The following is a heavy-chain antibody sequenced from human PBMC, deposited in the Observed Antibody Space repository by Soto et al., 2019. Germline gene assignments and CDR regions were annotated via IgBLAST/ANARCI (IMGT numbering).Heavy chain of an antibody. V-gene: IGHV3-30*18. D-gene: IGHD3-9*01. J-gene: IGHJ4*02. CDR3: AKEDGGYDILTGYLFDY. CDR1: GFTFSSYG. Sequence: PGGSLRLSCAASGFTFSSYGMHWVRQAPGKGLEWVAVISYHGVNEYYADSVKGRFTISRDNSKNTLYLQMNSLRTEDTAVYYCAKEDGGYDILTGYLFDYWGQGTLVTVSS. CDR2: ISYHGVNE.